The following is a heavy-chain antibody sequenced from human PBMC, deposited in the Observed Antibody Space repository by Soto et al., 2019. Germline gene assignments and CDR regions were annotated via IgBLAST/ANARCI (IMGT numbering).Heavy chain of an antibody. CDR3: ARQGMVATFDY. Sequence: PSETLSLTCTVSGGSISSYYWSWIRQPPGKGLEWIGYIYYSGSTNYNPSLKSRVTISVDTSKNQFSLKLSSVTAADTAVYYCARQGMVATFDYWGQGTLVTVSS. D-gene: IGHD5-12*01. CDR1: GGSISSYY. J-gene: IGHJ4*02. CDR2: IYYSGST. V-gene: IGHV4-59*08.